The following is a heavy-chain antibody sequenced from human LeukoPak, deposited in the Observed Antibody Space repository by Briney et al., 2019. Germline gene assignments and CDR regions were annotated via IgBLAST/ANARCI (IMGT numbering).Heavy chain of an antibody. Sequence: AGGSLRLSCAASGFTFSSYGMHWVRQAPGKGLEWVAVIWYDGSNKYYADSVKGRFTISRDNAKNTLYLQMNSLRVEDTAVYYCVRGTWRDGYNCLENWGQGTLVTVSS. J-gene: IGHJ4*02. D-gene: IGHD5-24*01. V-gene: IGHV3-33*01. CDR3: VRGTWRDGYNCLEN. CDR1: GFTFSSYG. CDR2: IWYDGSNK.